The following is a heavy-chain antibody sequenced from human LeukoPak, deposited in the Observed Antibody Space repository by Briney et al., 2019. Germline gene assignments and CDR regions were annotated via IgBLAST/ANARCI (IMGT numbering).Heavy chain of an antibody. Sequence: PGGSLRLSCAAPGFTFSDYYMSWIRQAPGKGLEWVSYISSSSSYTNYADSVKGRFTISRDNAKNSLYLQMNSLRAEDTAVYYCARVPGYCSSTSCFIYGMDVWGKGTTVTVSS. CDR1: GFTFSDYY. CDR3: ARVPGYCSSTSCFIYGMDV. CDR2: ISSSSSYT. J-gene: IGHJ6*04. V-gene: IGHV3-11*06. D-gene: IGHD2-2*03.